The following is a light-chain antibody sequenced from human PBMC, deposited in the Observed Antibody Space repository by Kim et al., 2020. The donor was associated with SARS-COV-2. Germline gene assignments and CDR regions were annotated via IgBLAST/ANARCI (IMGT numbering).Light chain of an antibody. CDR2: GAS. V-gene: IGKV3-15*01. CDR1: RSVSTN. Sequence: EIVLTQSPVTLSVSPGDTATLYCRASRSVSTNLAWYQQKPGQAPRLVIYGASTRATDVPIRFSGSGSGTDFTLTIRSLQPEDFAVYYCQQSNDWPRTFGQGTKVDIK. J-gene: IGKJ1*01. CDR3: QQSNDWPRT.